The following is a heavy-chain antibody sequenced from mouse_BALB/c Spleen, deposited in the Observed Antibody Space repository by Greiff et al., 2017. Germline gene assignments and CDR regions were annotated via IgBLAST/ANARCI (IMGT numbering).Heavy chain of an antibody. CDR2: ISSGGSYN. J-gene: IGHJ3*01. CDR1: GFTFSSYA. Sequence: VMLVESGGGLVKPGGSLKLSCAASGFTFSSYAMSWVRQTPEKRLEWVATISSGGSYNYYPDSVKGRFTISRDNAKNTLYLQMSSLRSEDTAMYYCARGDAWFAYWGQGTLVTVSA. V-gene: IGHV5-9-1*01. CDR3: ARGDAWFAY.